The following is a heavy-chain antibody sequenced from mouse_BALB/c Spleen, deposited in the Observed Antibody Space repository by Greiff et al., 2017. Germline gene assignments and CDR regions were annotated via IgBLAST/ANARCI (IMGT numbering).Heavy chain of an antibody. D-gene: IGHD2-14*01. Sequence: EVQLKESGAELVKPGASVKLSCTASGFNIKDTYMHWVKQRPEQGLEWIGRIDPANGNTKYDPKLQGKATITADTSSNTAYLQLSSLTSEDTAVYYCARNYRYTWFAYWGQGTLVTVSA. CDR2: IDPANGNT. CDR1: GFNIKDTY. CDR3: ARNYRYTWFAY. V-gene: IGHV14-3*02. J-gene: IGHJ3*01.